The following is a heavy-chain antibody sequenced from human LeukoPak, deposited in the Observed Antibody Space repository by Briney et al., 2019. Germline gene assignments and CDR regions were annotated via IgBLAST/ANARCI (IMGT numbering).Heavy chain of an antibody. CDR3: ARSMAQDVDAFDI. D-gene: IGHD2-21*01. V-gene: IGHV3-21*01. Sequence: GWSLRLSCAASGFIFSNYSMNWVRQAPGRGLEWVSAISSSSRYIYYADSVKGRFTISRDNAKNSLYLQMNSLRAEDTAVYYCARSMAQDVDAFDIWGQGTMVTVSS. CDR2: ISSSSRYI. J-gene: IGHJ3*02. CDR1: GFIFSNYS.